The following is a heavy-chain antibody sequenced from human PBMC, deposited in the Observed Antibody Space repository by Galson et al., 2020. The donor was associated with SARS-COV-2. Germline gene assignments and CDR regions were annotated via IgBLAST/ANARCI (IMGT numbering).Heavy chain of an antibody. D-gene: IGHD3-9*01. CDR2: ISYDGSKK. V-gene: IGHV3-30*18. CDR1: GFTFSSYG. CDR3: AKSYDMKPRIKDAFDV. Sequence: SLRLSCAASGFTFSSYGIHWVRQAPGKRLEWLAVISYDGSKKYYADSVRGRFTISRDNSKNTLFLQMNSLRTEDTAVYYCAKSYDMKPRIKDAFDVWGQGTMVTVS. J-gene: IGHJ3*01.